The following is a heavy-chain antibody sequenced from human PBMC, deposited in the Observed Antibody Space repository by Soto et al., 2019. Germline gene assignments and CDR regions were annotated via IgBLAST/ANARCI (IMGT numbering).Heavy chain of an antibody. V-gene: IGHV3-15*01. Sequence: EVQLVESGGGLVKPGGSLRLSCAASGFTFNNAWMSWVRQAPGKGLEWVGRIKSNTDGGTADYAAPVKGRFTISRDDSKNTVYLQMHSLKTEDTAVYYCATDLKTGTERGKFDYWGQGTLVTVSS. CDR3: ATDLKTGTERGKFDY. D-gene: IGHD1-1*01. CDR1: GFTFNNAW. CDR2: IKSNTDGGTA. J-gene: IGHJ4*02.